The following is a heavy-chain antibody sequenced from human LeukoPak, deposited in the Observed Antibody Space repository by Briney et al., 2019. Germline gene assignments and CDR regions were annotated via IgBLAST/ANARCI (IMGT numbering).Heavy chain of an antibody. CDR1: GFTFSDYY. D-gene: IGHD5-18*01. J-gene: IGHJ4*02. CDR3: ARALIPWDAVVDTVMVFDY. Sequence: GGSLRLSCAASGFTFSDYYMSWIRQAPGKGLEWVSYISSSGSTIYYADSVKGRFTISRDNAKNSLYLQMNSLRAEDTAVYYCARALIPWDAVVDTVMVFDYWGQGTLVTVSS. V-gene: IGHV3-11*04. CDR2: ISSSGSTI.